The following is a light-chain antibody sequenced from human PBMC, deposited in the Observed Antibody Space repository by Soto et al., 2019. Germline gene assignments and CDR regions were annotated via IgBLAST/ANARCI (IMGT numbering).Light chain of an antibody. CDR1: SSDVGGYNY. CDR3: RSYAGSKTL. Sequence: QSALTQPPSASGSPGQSVTIACTGTSSDVGGYNYVSWYQQHPGKAPKLMIYEVSKRPSGVPDRFSGSKSGNTASLTVSGLQSEDEGDYYCRSYAGSKTLFGGGTKLTVL. J-gene: IGLJ2*01. V-gene: IGLV2-8*01. CDR2: EVS.